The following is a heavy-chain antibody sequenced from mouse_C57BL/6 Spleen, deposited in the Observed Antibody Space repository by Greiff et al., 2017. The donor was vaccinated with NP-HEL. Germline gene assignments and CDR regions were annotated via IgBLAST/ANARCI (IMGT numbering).Heavy chain of an antibody. CDR2: IYPGDGDT. Sequence: VQLQQSGPELVKPGASVKISCKASGYAFSSSWMNWVKQRPGKGLEWIGRIYPGDGDTNYNGKFKGKATLTADKSSSTAYMQLSSLTAEDAAVYCCARTPVRNFDGWGTGTTVTVSS. CDR3: ARTPVRNFDG. J-gene: IGHJ1*03. D-gene: IGHD1-1*01. V-gene: IGHV1-82*01. CDR1: GYAFSSSW.